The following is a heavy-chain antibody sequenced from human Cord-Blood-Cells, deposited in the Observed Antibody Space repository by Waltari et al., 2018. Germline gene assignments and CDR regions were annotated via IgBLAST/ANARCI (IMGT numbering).Heavy chain of an antibody. Sequence: QVQLVQSGAAVKKPGSSVKVSCKASGGTVRRYAISWVRQAPGQGLEWLGRIIPILGIANYAQKFQGRGTITADKSTSTAYMELSSLRSEDTAVYYCARGIGYSYGPPFDYWGQGTLVTVSS. CDR2: IIPILGIA. J-gene: IGHJ4*02. D-gene: IGHD5-18*01. CDR3: ARGIGYSYGPPFDY. V-gene: IGHV1-69*09. CDR1: GGTVRRYA.